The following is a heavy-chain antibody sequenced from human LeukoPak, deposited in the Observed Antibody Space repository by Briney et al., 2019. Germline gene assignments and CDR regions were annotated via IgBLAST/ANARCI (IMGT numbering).Heavy chain of an antibody. CDR1: GFTFSSYS. J-gene: IGHJ4*02. V-gene: IGHV3-21*01. CDR3: ARHSSGGPFDY. CDR2: ISSSSSYI. Sequence: GGSLRLSCAASGFTFSSYSMNWVRQAPGKGLEWVSSISSSSSYIYYADSVKGRFTIPRDNAKNSLYLQMNSLRAEDTAVYYCARHSSGGPFDYWGQGTLVTVSS. D-gene: IGHD2-21*01.